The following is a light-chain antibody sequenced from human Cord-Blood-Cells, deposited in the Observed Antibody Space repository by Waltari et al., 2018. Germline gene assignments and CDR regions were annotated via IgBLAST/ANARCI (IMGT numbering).Light chain of an antibody. Sequence: DIQMTQSPSSLSASVGDRVTITCRASQSISSYLNWYQQKPGKAQKLLIYAASSLQSGVPSRFSGSGSGTDFTLTISSLQPEDFATYYCQQSYSTPYTFGQGTKLEIK. CDR2: AAS. CDR1: QSISSY. J-gene: IGKJ2*01. CDR3: QQSYSTPYT. V-gene: IGKV1-39*01.